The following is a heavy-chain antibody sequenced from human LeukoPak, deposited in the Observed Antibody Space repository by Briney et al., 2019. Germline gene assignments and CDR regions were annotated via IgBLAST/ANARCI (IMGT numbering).Heavy chain of an antibody. Sequence: GGSLRLSCAASGFTFSNYEMNWVRQAPGKGLEWVSYISSRGSTKYYADSVKGRFTISRDNAKKSLYPQMNSLRAEDTAVYYCARGKLESRYSGSYDYWGQGTLVTVSS. D-gene: IGHD1-26*01. CDR1: GFTFSNYE. V-gene: IGHV3-48*03. CDR3: ARGKLESRYSGSYDY. J-gene: IGHJ4*02. CDR2: ISSRGSTK.